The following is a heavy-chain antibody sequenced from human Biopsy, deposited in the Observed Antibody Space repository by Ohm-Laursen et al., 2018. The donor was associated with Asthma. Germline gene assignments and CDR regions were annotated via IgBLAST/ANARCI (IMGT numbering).Heavy chain of an antibody. J-gene: IGHJ5*02. CDR2: IYSGGGT. V-gene: IGHV3-53*01. CDR3: AKITTDRQKANNWFDP. D-gene: IGHD3-22*01. CDR1: GFTVSSNG. Sequence: SLRLSCAASGFTVSSNGMSWVRQPPGKGLEWVSVIYSGGGTFYADSVKGRVTISRDISKNTLSLQMNSLRVEDTAVYYCAKITTDRQKANNWFDPWGQGTLVTVSS.